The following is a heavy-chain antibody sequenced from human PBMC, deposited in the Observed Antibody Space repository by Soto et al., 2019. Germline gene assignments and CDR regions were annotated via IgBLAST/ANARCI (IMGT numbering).Heavy chain of an antibody. J-gene: IGHJ4*02. Sequence: GASVKVSCKASGGTFSSYAISWVRQAPGQGLEWMGGIIPIFGTANYAQKFQGRVTITADESTSTAYMELSSLRSEDTAVYYCARTNSNYVNLFDYWGQGTLVTVSS. CDR3: ARTNSNYVNLFDY. V-gene: IGHV1-69*13. CDR1: GGTFSSYA. CDR2: IIPIFGTA. D-gene: IGHD4-4*01.